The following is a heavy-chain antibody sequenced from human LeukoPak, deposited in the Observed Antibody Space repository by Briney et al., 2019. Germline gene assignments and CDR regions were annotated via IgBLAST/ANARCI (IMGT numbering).Heavy chain of an antibody. V-gene: IGHV4-39*01. Sequence: SETLSLTCTVSGGSLSSSSYYWGWIRQTPVKGLEWIAIINYSGRTYHNPSLKSRVTISVDTSKNQVSLKLTSVTAADTARYYCARHKARSDWLDPWGQGTLVTVSS. CDR2: INYSGRT. J-gene: IGHJ5*02. CDR1: GGSLSSSSYY. CDR3: ARHKARSDWLDP. D-gene: IGHD6-6*01.